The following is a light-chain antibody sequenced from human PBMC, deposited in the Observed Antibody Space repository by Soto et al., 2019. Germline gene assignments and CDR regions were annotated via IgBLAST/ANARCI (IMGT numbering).Light chain of an antibody. CDR1: QSVSRSY. CDR2: GAS. Sequence: EIVLTQSPGTLSLSPGERATLSCRASQSVSRSYLAWYQQKHGQAPRLLIYGASSRATGIPDRFSGSGSGTDFTLTISRLEPEDFAVYYCQQYDSSLPWTFGQGTEVEIK. V-gene: IGKV3-20*01. CDR3: QQYDSSLPWT. J-gene: IGKJ1*01.